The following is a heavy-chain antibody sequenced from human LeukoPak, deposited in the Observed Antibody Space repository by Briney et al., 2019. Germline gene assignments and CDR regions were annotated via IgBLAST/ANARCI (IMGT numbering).Heavy chain of an antibody. V-gene: IGHV1-69*01. CDR2: IIPIFGTA. CDR1: GGTFSSYA. J-gene: IGHJ4*02. CDR3: ARDLRAFREPFGYNWNYLGY. Sequence: GSSVKVSCKASGGTFSSYAISWVRQAPGQGLEWMGGIIPIFGTANYAQKFQGRVTITADESTSTAYMELSSLRSEDTAVYYCARDLRAFREPFGYNWNYLGYWGQGTLVTVSS. D-gene: IGHD1-20*01.